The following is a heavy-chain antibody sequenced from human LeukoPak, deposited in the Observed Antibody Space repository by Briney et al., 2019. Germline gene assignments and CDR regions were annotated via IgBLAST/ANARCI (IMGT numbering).Heavy chain of an antibody. J-gene: IGHJ3*02. Sequence: PSETLSLTCTVSGGSISNSTYYWGWIRQPPGKGLEWIGSIYYSGSTYHNPSLKSRVSISVDTSKNQFSLKLSSVTAADTAVYYCARPLGYCSSTSCYFKIEGAFDIWGQGTMVTVSS. CDR3: ARPLGYCSSTSCYFKIEGAFDI. D-gene: IGHD2-2*01. CDR2: IYYSGST. CDR1: GGSISNSTYY. V-gene: IGHV4-39*01.